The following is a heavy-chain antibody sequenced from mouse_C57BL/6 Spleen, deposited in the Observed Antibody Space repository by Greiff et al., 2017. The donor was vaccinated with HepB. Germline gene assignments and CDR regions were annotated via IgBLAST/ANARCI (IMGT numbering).Heavy chain of an antibody. CDR2: ISSGGSYT. Sequence: EVNLVESGGDLVKPGGSLKLSCAASGFTFSSYGMSWVRQTPDKRLEWVATISSGGSYTYYPDSVKGRFTISRDNAKNTLYLQMSSLKSEDTAMYYCARPYDHVGYAMDYWGQGTSVTVSS. CDR3: ARPYDHVGYAMDY. V-gene: IGHV5-6*01. CDR1: GFTFSSYG. J-gene: IGHJ4*01. D-gene: IGHD2-4*01.